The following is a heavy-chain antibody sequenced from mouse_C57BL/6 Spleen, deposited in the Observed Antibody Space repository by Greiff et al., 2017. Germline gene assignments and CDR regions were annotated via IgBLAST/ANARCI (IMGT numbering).Heavy chain of an antibody. V-gene: IGHV14-2*01. D-gene: IGHD1-1*01. CDR2: IDPEDGET. J-gene: IGHJ1*03. CDR3: ASTVVWYFDV. Sequence: EVQLQQSGAELVKPGASVKLSCTASGFNIKDYYMHWVKQRTEQGLEWIGRIDPEDGETKYAPKFQGKATITADTSSNTAYLQISSLTSEDTAVYYCASTVVWYFDVWGTGTTVTVSS. CDR1: GFNIKDYY.